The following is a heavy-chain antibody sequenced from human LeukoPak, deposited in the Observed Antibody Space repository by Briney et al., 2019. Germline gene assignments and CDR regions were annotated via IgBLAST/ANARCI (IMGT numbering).Heavy chain of an antibody. CDR3: ARGIYGESNS. V-gene: IGHV1-8*01. J-gene: IGHJ4*02. D-gene: IGHD3-10*01. CDR2: MNPNSGNT. CDR1: GYTFTSYD. Sequence: ASVKVSCRASGYTFTSYDINWVRQATGQGLEWVGWMNPNSGNTGYAQKFQGRVSMTRNTSITTAYMELSSLISEDTAVYYCARGIYGESNSWGQGTLVTVSS.